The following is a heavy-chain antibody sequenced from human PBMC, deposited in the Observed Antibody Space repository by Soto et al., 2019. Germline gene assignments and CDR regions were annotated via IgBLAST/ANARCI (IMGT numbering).Heavy chain of an antibody. CDR1: GFSYDDFV. D-gene: IGHD2-8*02. CDR3: AKGVATAGPDLDY. Sequence: GGSLRLSCVASGFSYDDFVMNWVRQRPGKGLEWVSSVSWNSGAKLYADSVKGRFAISRDSAKKSVYLQMNSLRPDDTAFYYCAKGVATAGPDLDYWGQGTLVTVSS. V-gene: IGHV3-9*01. CDR2: VSWNSGAK. J-gene: IGHJ4*02.